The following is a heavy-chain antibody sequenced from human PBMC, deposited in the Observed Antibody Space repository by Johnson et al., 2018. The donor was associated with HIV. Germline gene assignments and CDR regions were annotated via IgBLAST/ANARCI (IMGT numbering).Heavy chain of an antibody. CDR2: IWYDGGNK. V-gene: IGHV3-33*08. D-gene: IGHD6-13*01. CDR3: ARDVGIAENLDAFDI. J-gene: IGHJ3*02. Sequence: QVQLVESGGGVVQPGGSLRLSCAASGFNFNIYAMHWVRQAPGTGLEWVSVIWYDGGNKYYADSVKGRFPISRDNSKNSLYLQMNSLRAEDTAVYYCARDVGIAENLDAFDIWGQGTMVTVSS. CDR1: GFNFNIYA.